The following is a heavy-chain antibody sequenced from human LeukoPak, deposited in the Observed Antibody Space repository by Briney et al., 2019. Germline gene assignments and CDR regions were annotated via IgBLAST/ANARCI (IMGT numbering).Heavy chain of an antibody. CDR2: INAGNGNT. D-gene: IGHD2-8*01. J-gene: IGHJ4*01. CDR1: GYTFTNYA. CDR3: ARVISDCTDFNCFKGYFDY. Sequence: ASVKVSCKAYGYTFTNYAIHWVRQAPGQSLEWLGWINAGNGNTKYSQKFQARVTFTRDTSANTAYMELSSLRSEDTTIYFCARVISDCTDFNCFKGYFDYWGQGTPVTVSS. V-gene: IGHV1-3*01.